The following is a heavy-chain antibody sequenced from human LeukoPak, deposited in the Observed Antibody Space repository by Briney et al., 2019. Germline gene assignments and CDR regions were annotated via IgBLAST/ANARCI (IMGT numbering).Heavy chain of an antibody. D-gene: IGHD6-19*01. CDR3: ARGVLVRGIAVAGTGD. CDR1: GGPISSGGYY. J-gene: IGHJ4*02. CDR2: IYYSGST. V-gene: IGHV4-31*03. Sequence: SETLSLTCTVSGGPISSGGYYWSWIRQHPGKGLEWIGYIYYSGSTYYNPSLKSRVTISVDTSKNQFSLKLSSVTAADTAVYYCARGVLVRGIAVAGTGDWGQGTLVTVSS.